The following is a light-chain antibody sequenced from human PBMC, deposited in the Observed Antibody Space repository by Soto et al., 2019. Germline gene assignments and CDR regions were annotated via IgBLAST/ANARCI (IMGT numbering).Light chain of an antibody. CDR2: GTS. V-gene: IGKV3-20*01. Sequence: EVVLTQFPGTLSLSPVERATLSCRASQSVSSSYLAWYQQKPGQAPRLLIYGTSSRAIGIPDRFSGSGSGTDFTLTISRLEPEDFAVYYCQQYGSSPATFGQGTKVDIK. CDR1: QSVSSSY. J-gene: IGKJ1*01. CDR3: QQYGSSPAT.